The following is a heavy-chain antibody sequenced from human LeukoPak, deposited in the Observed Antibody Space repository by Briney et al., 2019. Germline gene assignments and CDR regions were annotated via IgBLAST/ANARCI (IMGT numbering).Heavy chain of an antibody. J-gene: IGHJ5*02. CDR3: ARDGAYCSSTSCWFDP. D-gene: IGHD2-2*01. CDR1: GGTFSSYA. CDR2: IIPIFGTA. Sequence: ASVKVSCKASGGTFSSYAISWVRQAPGQGLEWMGGIIPIFGTANYAQKFQGRVTITTDESTSTAYMELSSLRSEDTAVYYCARDGAYCSSTSCWFDPWGQGTLVTVSS. V-gene: IGHV1-69*05.